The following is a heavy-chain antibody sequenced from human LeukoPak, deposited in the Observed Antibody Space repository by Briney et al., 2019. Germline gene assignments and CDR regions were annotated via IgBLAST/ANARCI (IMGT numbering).Heavy chain of an antibody. Sequence: SETLSLTCTVSGGSISSYYWSWIRQPPGKGLEWIGYIYYSGSTNYNPSLKSRVTISVDTSKNQFSLKLSSVTAADTAVYYCARDEGNSSSSRDYYYYYMDVWGKGTTVTVSS. CDR1: GGSISSYY. V-gene: IGHV4-59*01. CDR3: ARDEGNSSSSRDYYYYYMDV. CDR2: IYYSGST. D-gene: IGHD6-6*01. J-gene: IGHJ6*03.